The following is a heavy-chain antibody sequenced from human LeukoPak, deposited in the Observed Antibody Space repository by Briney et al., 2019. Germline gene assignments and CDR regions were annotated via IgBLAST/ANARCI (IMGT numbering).Heavy chain of an antibody. D-gene: IGHD2-15*01. CDR3: ARDDIPVI. V-gene: IGHV3-53*01. J-gene: IGHJ4*02. CDR1: GFSVSDYY. Sequence: GGSLRLSCAASGFSVSDYYMNWVRQAPGKGLEWVSFIYSDGRTYYADSVKGRFTISRDNSRNTLYLQMNGLRVEDTAVYYCARDDIPVIWGQGTLVTVSS. CDR2: IYSDGRT.